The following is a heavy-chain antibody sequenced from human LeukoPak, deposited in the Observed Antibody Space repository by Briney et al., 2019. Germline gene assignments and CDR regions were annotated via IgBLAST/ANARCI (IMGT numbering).Heavy chain of an antibody. V-gene: IGHV4-34*01. CDR3: ARRLITMIVVVIAVPDFDY. Sequence: SETLSLTCAVYGGSFSGYYWSWIRQPPGKGLEWIGEINHSGSTNYNPSLKSRVTISVDTSKNQFSLKLSSVTAADTAVYYCARRLITMIVVVIAVPDFDYWGQGTLVTVSS. J-gene: IGHJ4*02. CDR1: GGSFSGYY. CDR2: INHSGST. D-gene: IGHD3-22*01.